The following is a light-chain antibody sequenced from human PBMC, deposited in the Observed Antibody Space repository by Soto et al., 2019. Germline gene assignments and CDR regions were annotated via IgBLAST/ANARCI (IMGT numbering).Light chain of an antibody. Sequence: EIVMTQSPVTLSVCPGERATLSFRAIQSVSGYLAWYQQKRGQAPRLLIYGASNRATGIPDRFSGSGSGTDFTLTISRLEPEDFAVYYCQQYGSSPPSVTFGQGTRLEI. CDR3: QQYGSSPPSVT. CDR2: GAS. CDR1: QSVSGY. V-gene: IGKV3-20*01. J-gene: IGKJ5*01.